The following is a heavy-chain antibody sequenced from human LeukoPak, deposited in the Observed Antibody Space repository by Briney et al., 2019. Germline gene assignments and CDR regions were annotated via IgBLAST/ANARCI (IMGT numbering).Heavy chain of an antibody. Sequence: PGGSLRLSCAASGFTFSSYGMHWVRQAPGKGLEWVAFIRYDGSNKYYADSVKGRFTISRDNSKNTLYLQMNSLRAEDTAVYYCASYCSSTSCSQNAFDIWGQGTMVTVSS. CDR3: ASYCSSTSCSQNAFDI. D-gene: IGHD2-2*01. CDR2: IRYDGSNK. CDR1: GFTFSSYG. V-gene: IGHV3-30*02. J-gene: IGHJ3*02.